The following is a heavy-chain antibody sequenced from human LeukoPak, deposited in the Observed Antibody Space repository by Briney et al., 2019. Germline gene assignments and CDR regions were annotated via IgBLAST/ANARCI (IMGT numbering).Heavy chain of an antibody. J-gene: IGHJ4*02. CDR1: GYSISSGYY. V-gene: IGHV4-38-2*02. CDR2: IWHSGST. D-gene: IGHD6-19*01. Sequence: SETLSLTCTVSGYSISSGYYWGWVRQSPGKGLEWIGRIWHSGSTSYNPSLKSRVTMSLDTSSNQFFLKLNSVTAADTAVYYCARAQQWLARAFDYWGQGTLVTVSS. CDR3: ARAQQWLARAFDY.